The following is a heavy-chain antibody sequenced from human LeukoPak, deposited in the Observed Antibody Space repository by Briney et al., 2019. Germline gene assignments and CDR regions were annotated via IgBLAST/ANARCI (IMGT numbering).Heavy chain of an antibody. V-gene: IGHV1-69*01. D-gene: IGHD1-26*01. CDR3: ARGGLSIVGATGPFDY. CDR2: IIPIFGAA. J-gene: IGHJ4*02. Sequence: SVKVSCKASGGTFSSYAISWVRQAPGQGLEWMGGIIPIFGAANYAQKFQGRVTITADESTSTAYMELSSLRSEDTAVYYCARGGLSIVGATGPFDYWGQGTLVTVSS. CDR1: GGTFSSYA.